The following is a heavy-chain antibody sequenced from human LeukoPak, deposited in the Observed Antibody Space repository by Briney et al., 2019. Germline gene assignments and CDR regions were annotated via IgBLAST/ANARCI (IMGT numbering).Heavy chain of an antibody. V-gene: IGHV1-69*05. D-gene: IGHD3-10*01. CDR3: ARDDYYGSGSYYKPFDY. J-gene: IGHJ4*02. CDR1: GGTFSSYA. CDR2: IIPIFGTA. Sequence: AASVKVSCKASGGTFSSYAISWVRQAPGQGLEWMGGIIPIFGTANYAQKFQGRVTITTDESTSTAYMELSSLRSEDTAVYYCARDDYYGSGSYYKPFDYWGQGTLVTVSS.